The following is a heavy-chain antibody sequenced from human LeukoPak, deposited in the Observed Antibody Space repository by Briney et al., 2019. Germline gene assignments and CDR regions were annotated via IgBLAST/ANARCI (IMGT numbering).Heavy chain of an antibody. CDR3: ARGRTAMGLFDY. J-gene: IGHJ4*02. CDR1: GGTFSSYA. Sequence: SVTVSFTASGGTFSSYAISWVRQAPGQGLEWMGGIIPIFGTANYARKFQGRVTITADESTSTAYMELSSLRAEDTAVYYCARGRTAMGLFDYWGQGTLVTVSS. CDR2: IIPIFGTA. V-gene: IGHV1-69*13. D-gene: IGHD5-18*01.